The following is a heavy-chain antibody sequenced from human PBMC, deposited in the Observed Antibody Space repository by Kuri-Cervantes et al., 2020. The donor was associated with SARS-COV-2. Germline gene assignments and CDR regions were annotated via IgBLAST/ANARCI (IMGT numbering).Heavy chain of an antibody. CDR3: ARDALFNDFWGGYYYYMDV. CDR2: ISSSSSYI. J-gene: IGHJ6*03. D-gene: IGHD3-3*01. V-gene: IGHV3-11*06. CDR1: GFTFSDYY. Sequence: LSLTCAASGFTFSDYYMTWIRQAPGKGLEWVSSISSSSSYIYYADSVKGRFTISRDNAKNSLYLQMNSLRAEDTAVYYCARDALFNDFWGGYYYYMDVWGKGTTVTVSS.